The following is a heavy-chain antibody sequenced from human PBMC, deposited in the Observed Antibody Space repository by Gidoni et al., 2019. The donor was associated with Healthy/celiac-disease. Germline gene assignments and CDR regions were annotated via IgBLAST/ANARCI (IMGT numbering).Heavy chain of an antibody. CDR1: GFTFSSYA. Sequence: QVQLVESGGGVVQPGRSLRLSCAASGFTFSSYAMHWVRQAPGKGLEWVAVISYDGSNKYYADSVKGRFTISRDNSKNTLYLQMNSLRAEDTAVYYCAREKGSARWLSIPDYWGQGTLVTVSS. CDR2: ISYDGSNK. J-gene: IGHJ4*02. V-gene: IGHV3-30*01. CDR3: AREKGSARWLSIPDY. D-gene: IGHD3-22*01.